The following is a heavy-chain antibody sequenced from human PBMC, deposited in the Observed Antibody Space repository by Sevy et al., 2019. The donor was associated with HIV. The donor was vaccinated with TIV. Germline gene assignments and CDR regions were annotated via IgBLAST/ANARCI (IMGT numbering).Heavy chain of an antibody. D-gene: IGHD3-10*01. J-gene: IGHJ5*02. V-gene: IGHV4-30-2*01. CDR3: ARGGTMVRGVIITNWFDP. Sequence: SETLSLTCAVSGGSISSGGYSWSWIRQPPGKGLEWIGYIYHSGSTYYNPSLKSRVTISVDRSKNQFSLKLSSVTAADMAVYYCARGGTMVRGVIITNWFDPWGQGTLVTVSS. CDR2: IYHSGST. CDR1: GGSISSGGYS.